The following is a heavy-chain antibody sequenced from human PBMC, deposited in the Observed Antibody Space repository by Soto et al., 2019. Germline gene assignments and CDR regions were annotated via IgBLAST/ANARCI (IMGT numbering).Heavy chain of an antibody. V-gene: IGHV1-69*13. Sequence: SVKVSCKASGGTFSSYAISWVRQAPGQGLEWMGGIIPIFGTANYAQKFQGRVTITADESTSTAYMELSSLRSEDTAVYYCASSRSYCGGDCYSDYWGQGTLVTVSS. CDR3: ASSRSYCGGDCYSDY. CDR1: GGTFSSYA. CDR2: IIPIFGTA. J-gene: IGHJ4*02. D-gene: IGHD2-21*02.